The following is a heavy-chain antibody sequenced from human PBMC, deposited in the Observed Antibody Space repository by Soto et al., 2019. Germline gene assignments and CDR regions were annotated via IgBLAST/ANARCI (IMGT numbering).Heavy chain of an antibody. Sequence: GESLKISCKGSGYSFTSYWIGWVRQMPGKGLEWVGIIYPGDSDTRYSPSFQGQVTISADKSISTAYLQWSSLKASDTAMYYCARPMTTVTTPYYYYYYGMDVWGQGTTVTVSS. CDR2: IYPGDSDT. CDR1: GYSFTSYW. CDR3: ARPMTTVTTPYYYYYYGMDV. V-gene: IGHV5-51*01. D-gene: IGHD4-17*01. J-gene: IGHJ6*02.